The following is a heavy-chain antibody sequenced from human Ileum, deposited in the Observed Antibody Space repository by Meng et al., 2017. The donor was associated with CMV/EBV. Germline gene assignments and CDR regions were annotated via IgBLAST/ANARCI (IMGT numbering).Heavy chain of an antibody. CDR1: GYTFTDHN. J-gene: IGHJ4*02. Sequence: QSGAEGKKPGASVQISCKTSGYTFTDHNIGWVRQAPGQGLEWVGWISLGNGQTVYGHKVQGRVTVTTDTSTSTAYMELRSLRSDDTAMYYCARDVWGFDYWGQGTLVTVSS. D-gene: IGHD7-27*01. CDR3: ARDVWGFDY. V-gene: IGHV1-18*04. CDR2: ISLGNGQT.